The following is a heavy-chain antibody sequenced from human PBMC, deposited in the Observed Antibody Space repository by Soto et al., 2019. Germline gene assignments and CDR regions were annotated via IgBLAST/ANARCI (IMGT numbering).Heavy chain of an antibody. CDR2: ISYDGSNK. CDR3: ARDQEDEEWLPPMRYYYYGMDV. CDR1: GFTFSSYA. V-gene: IGHV3-30-3*01. Sequence: GGSLRLSCAASGFTFSSYAMHWVRQAPGKGLEWVAVISYDGSNKYYADSVKGRFTISRDNSKNTLYLQMNSLRAEDTAVYYCARDQEDEEWLPPMRYYYYGMDVWGQGTTVTVSS. D-gene: IGHD5-12*01. J-gene: IGHJ6*02.